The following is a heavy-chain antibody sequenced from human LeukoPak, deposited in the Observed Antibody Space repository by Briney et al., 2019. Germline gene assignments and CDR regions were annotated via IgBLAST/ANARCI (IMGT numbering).Heavy chain of an antibody. CDR2: IWYDGSNK. CDR3: ATENCSGGSCYCGY. CDR1: GFTFSSYS. J-gene: IGHJ4*02. V-gene: IGHV3-33*08. D-gene: IGHD2-15*01. Sequence: GGSLRLSCAASGFTFSSYSMNWVRQAPGKGLEWVAVIWYDGSNKYYADSVKGRFTISRDNSKNTLYLQMNSLRAEDTAVYYCATENCSGGSCYCGYWGQGTLVTVSS.